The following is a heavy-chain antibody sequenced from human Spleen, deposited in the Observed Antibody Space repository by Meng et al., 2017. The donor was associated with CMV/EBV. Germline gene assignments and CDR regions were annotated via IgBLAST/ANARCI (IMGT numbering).Heavy chain of an antibody. J-gene: IGHJ3*02. Sequence: GGSLRLSCAASGFTFSSYSMNWVRQAPGKGLEWVSSISSSSGYIYYADSVKGRFTISRDNAKNSLYLQMNSLRAEDTAVYYCASLGATTSHTLDIWGQGTMVTVSS. V-gene: IGHV3-21*01. CDR2: ISSSSGYI. CDR1: GFTFSSYS. CDR3: ASLGATTSHTLDI. D-gene: IGHD1-26*01.